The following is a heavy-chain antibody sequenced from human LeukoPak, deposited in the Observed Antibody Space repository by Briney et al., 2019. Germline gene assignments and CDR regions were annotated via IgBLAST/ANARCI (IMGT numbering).Heavy chain of an antibody. D-gene: IGHD3-22*01. Sequence: ASVKVSCKASGYTLTSYDINWVRQATGQGLEWMRWMNPNSGNTGYAQKFQGRVTITRNTSISTAYMELSSLRSEDTAVYYCAKRRGSGYYLWNDAFDIWGQGTMVTVSS. CDR2: MNPNSGNT. J-gene: IGHJ3*02. CDR1: GYTLTSYD. CDR3: AKRRGSGYYLWNDAFDI. V-gene: IGHV1-8*03.